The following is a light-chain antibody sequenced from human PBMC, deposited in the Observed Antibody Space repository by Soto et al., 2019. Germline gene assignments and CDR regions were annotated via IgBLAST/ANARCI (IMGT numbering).Light chain of an antibody. CDR1: SSNIGAGYD. CDR2: GNS. V-gene: IGLV1-40*01. CDR3: QSYDSSLSGYVV. Sequence: QSVLTQPPSVSGAPGQRVTISCTGSSSNIGAGYDVHWYQQLPGTAPKLLIYGNSNRPSGVPDRFSGPKSGTSASLATTGLQAEDEADYYCQSYDSSLSGYVVFGGGTKLTVL. J-gene: IGLJ2*01.